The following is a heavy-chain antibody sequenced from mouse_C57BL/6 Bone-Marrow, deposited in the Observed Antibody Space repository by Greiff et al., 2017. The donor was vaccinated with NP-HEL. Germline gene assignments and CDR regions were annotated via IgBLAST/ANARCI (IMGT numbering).Heavy chain of an antibody. CDR3: ARAAYYDYTWFAY. V-gene: IGHV1-72*01. Sequence: VQLQQPGAELVKPGASVKLSCKASGYTFTSYWMHWVKQRPGRGLEWIGRIDPNSGGTKYNEKFKSKATLTVDKHSSTAYMQLSSLTSEDSAGYYCARAAYYDYTWFAYWGQGTLVTVSA. J-gene: IGHJ3*01. D-gene: IGHD2-4*01. CDR1: GYTFTSYW. CDR2: IDPNSGGT.